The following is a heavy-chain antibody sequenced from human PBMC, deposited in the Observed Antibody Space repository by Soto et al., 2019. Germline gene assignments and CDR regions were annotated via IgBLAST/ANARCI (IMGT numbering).Heavy chain of an antibody. CDR3: VKGGSWFDYYGMDV. Sequence: GGSLRLSCAASGFTFSSYAMHWVRQAPGKGLEYVSAISSNGGSTYYADSVKGRFTISRDNSKNTLYLQMGSLRAEDMAVYYCVKGGSWFDYYGMDVWGQGTTVTVSS. V-gene: IGHV3-64*02. CDR2: ISSNGGST. J-gene: IGHJ6*02. D-gene: IGHD6-13*01. CDR1: GFTFSSYA.